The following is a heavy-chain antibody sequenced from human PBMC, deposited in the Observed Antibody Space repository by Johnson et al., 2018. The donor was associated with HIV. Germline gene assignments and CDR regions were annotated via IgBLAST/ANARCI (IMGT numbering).Heavy chain of an antibody. V-gene: IGHV3-66*01. J-gene: IGHJ3*02. CDR3: ARGLTGDDAFDI. CDR1: GFIVGTKY. Sequence: VQLVESGGGLVQSGGSLRLACVASGFIVGTKYMSWVRQAPGKGLEWVSVIYSGGSTYYADSVKGRFTISRDNSKNTLYLQMNSLRAGETAVYYCARGLTGDDAFDIWGQGTMVTVSS. CDR2: IYSGGST. D-gene: IGHD7-27*01.